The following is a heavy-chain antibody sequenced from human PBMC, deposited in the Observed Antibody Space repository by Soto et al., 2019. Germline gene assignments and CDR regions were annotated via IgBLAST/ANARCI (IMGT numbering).Heavy chain of an antibody. Sequence: LETLSLTCTVSGGSISSSSYYWGWIRQPPGKGLEWIGSIYYSGSTYYNPSLKSRVTISVDTSKNQFSLKLSSVTAADTAVYYCARLQAEYCSGGSCYSSGYYYGMDVWGQGTTVTVSS. CDR1: GGSISSSSYY. D-gene: IGHD2-15*01. CDR3: ARLQAEYCSGGSCYSSGYYYGMDV. CDR2: IYYSGST. J-gene: IGHJ6*02. V-gene: IGHV4-39*01.